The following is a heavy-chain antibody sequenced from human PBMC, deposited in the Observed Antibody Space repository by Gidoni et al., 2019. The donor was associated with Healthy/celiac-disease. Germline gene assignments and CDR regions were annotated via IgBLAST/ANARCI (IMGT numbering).Heavy chain of an antibody. J-gene: IGHJ4*02. CDR3: GKTSSDY. CDR2: ISYDGDKK. CDR1: GFTFSTYG. V-gene: IGHV3-30*03. Sequence: QVQLVESGGVVVQPGRSLRLSCAASGFTFSTYGMHWVRQAPGKGLEWVAAISYDGDKKYYTDSVKGRFTISRDNSKNTLFLQMNSLRAEDTAVYYCGKTSSDYWGQGTLVTVSS.